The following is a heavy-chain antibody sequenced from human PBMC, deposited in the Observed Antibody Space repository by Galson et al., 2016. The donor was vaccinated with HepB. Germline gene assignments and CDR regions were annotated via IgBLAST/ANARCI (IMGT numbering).Heavy chain of an antibody. Sequence: SVKVSCKASGYTFTNYDINWVRQATGQGLEWMGRINTNSGGTNYALAFHGRITMTRDTATRTLYMELRTLRSDDTAVYYCATQLVPGSASWGQGTLVVVSS. J-gene: IGHJ5*02. CDR3: ATQLVPGSAS. V-gene: IGHV1-2*06. CDR1: GYTFTNYD. D-gene: IGHD1-1*01. CDR2: INTNSGGT.